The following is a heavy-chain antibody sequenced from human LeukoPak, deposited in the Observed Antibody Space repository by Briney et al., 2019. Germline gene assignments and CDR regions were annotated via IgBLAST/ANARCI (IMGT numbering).Heavy chain of an antibody. V-gene: IGHV1-69*05. CDR1: GGTFSSYA. D-gene: IGHD2-2*02. Sequence: GASVKVSCKASGGTFSSYAISWVRQAPGQGLEWMGGIIPIFGTANYAQKFQGRVTITTDESTSTAYMELSSLRSEDTAVYYCARGLGDCSSTSCYRPYYYYYMGVWGKGTTVTVSS. J-gene: IGHJ6*03. CDR3: ARGLGDCSSTSCYRPYYYYYMGV. CDR2: IIPIFGTA.